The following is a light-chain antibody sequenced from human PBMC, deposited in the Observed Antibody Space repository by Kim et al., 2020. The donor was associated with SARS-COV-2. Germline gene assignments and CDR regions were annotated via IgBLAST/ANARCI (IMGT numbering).Light chain of an antibody. Sequence: ASVKLTCTLSSGHSSYAIEWHQQQPEKGPRYLMKLNSDGRHSKGDGIPARFSGSSSGAERYLTISSLQSEDEADYYCQTWDTGIQVFGGGTQLTVL. CDR2: LNSDGRH. J-gene: IGLJ3*02. CDR1: SGHSSYA. CDR3: QTWDTGIQV. V-gene: IGLV4-69*01.